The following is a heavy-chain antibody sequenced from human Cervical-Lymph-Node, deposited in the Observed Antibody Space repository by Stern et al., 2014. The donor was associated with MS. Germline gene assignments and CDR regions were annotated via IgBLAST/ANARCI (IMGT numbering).Heavy chain of an antibody. CDR2: ISYGGDNQ. D-gene: IGHD2-2*01. CDR1: GFTFNKSG. CDR3: VKPARTSENGDAFDV. V-gene: IGHV3-30*18. J-gene: IGHJ3*01. Sequence: VQLEESGGGVVQPGRSLRLSCAASGFTFNKSGMHWVRQAPGKGLEWVAVISYGGDNQNYADSVKGRFTISRDNTEKTVYLQMNSLRPEDTAVYYCVKPARTSENGDAFDVWGQGALVTVST.